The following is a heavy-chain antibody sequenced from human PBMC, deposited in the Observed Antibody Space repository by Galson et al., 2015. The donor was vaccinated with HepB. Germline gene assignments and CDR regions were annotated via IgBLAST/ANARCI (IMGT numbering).Heavy chain of an antibody. V-gene: IGHV1-46*01. J-gene: IGHJ4*02. CDR3: ARGGGGGGYCSSTSCYRAPPFIDY. D-gene: IGHD2-2*02. Sequence: SVKVSCKASGYTFTSYYMHWVRQAPGQGLEWMGIINPSGGSTSYAQKFQGRVTMTRDTSTSTVYMELSSLRSEDTAVYYCARGGGGGGYCSSTSCYRAPPFIDYWGQGTLVTVSS. CDR1: GYTFTSYY. CDR2: INPSGGST.